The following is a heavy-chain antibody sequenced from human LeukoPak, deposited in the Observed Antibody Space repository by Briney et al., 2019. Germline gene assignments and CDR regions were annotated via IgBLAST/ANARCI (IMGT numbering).Heavy chain of an antibody. V-gene: IGHV3-7*01. J-gene: IGHJ6*04. CDR1: EFTFSTYW. D-gene: IGHD3-3*01. CDR3: ARRAANYDFWSGYNV. Sequence: GGSLRLSCAASEFTFSTYWMSWVRQAPGKGLEWVASIKQDGSEKYYEDSVKGRFTISRDNAKNSVYLQMNSLRAEDMAVYYCARRAANYDFWSGYNVWGKGTTVTVSS. CDR2: IKQDGSEK.